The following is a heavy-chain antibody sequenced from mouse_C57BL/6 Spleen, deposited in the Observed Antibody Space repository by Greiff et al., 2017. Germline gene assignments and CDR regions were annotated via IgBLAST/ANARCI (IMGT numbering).Heavy chain of an antibody. CDR1: GYAFSSYW. D-gene: IGHD1-1*01. J-gene: IGHJ1*03. CDR2: IYPGDGDT. V-gene: IGHV1-80*01. Sequence: HVQLQQSGAELVKPGASVKISCKASGYAFSSYWMNWVKQRPGKGLEWIGQIYPGDGDTNYNGKFKGKATLTADKSSSTAYMQLSSLTSRDSAVYFCARKGAVVATGYFDVWGTGTTVTVSS. CDR3: ARKGAVVATGYFDV.